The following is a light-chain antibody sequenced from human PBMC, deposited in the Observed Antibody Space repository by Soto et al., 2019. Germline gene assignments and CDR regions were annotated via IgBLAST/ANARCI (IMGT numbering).Light chain of an antibody. J-gene: IGKJ1*01. CDR2: AAS. V-gene: IGKV1-9*01. CDR3: QQYNDWPRT. Sequence: DIQLTQSPSFLSASVGDRVTITCRASQGISSYLAWYQQKPGKAPKLLIYAASTLQSGVPSRFSGSGSATEFTLTISSLQSEDFAVYYCQQYNDWPRTFGQGTKVGI. CDR1: QGISSY.